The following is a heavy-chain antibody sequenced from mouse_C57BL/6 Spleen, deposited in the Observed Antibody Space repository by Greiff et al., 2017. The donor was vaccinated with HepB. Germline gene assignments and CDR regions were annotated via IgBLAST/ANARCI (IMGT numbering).Heavy chain of an antibody. CDR1: GFTFSDYG. V-gene: IGHV5-17*01. CDR3: APITTVVATDYAMDY. D-gene: IGHD1-1*01. J-gene: IGHJ4*01. CDR2: ISSGSSTI. Sequence: DVQLQESGGGLVKPGGSLKLSCAASGFTFSDYGMHWVRQAPEKGLEWVAYISSGSSTIYYADTVKGRFTISRYNAKNTLFLQMTSLRSEDTAMYYCAPITTVVATDYAMDYWGQGTSVTVSS.